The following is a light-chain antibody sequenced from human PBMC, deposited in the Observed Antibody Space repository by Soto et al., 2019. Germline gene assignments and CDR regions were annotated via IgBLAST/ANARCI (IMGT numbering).Light chain of an antibody. CDR3: AAWDDSLNGYV. V-gene: IGLV1-44*01. CDR1: SSNIGDNT. CDR2: SDN. J-gene: IGLJ1*01. Sequence: QSVLTQPPSASATPGQRVAISCSGSSSNIGDNTVNWYQQLPGTAPKLLIYSDNQRPSGVPDRFSGSKSGTSASLAISGLQSEDEADYYCAAWDDSLNGYVFGTGTKLTVL.